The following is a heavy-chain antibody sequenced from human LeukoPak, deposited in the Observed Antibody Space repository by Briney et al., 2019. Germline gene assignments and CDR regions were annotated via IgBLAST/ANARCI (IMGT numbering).Heavy chain of an antibody. J-gene: IGHJ3*01. CDR3: ARDQGDNSYGYYAIWYAFDV. D-gene: IGHD5-18*01. CDR2: IVPILGIA. Sequence: SVKVSCKASGYTFTSYAISWVRQAPGQGLEWMGRIVPILGIANYAQEFQGRLIITADKATSSAYMELSSLRSEDTAVYYCARDQGDNSYGYYAIWYAFDVWGQGTMVTVSS. V-gene: IGHV1-69*04. CDR1: GYTFTSYA.